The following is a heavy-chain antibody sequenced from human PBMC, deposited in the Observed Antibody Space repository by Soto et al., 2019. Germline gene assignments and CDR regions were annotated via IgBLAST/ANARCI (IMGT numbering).Heavy chain of an antibody. Sequence: EVQLVESGGGLVQPGGSLRLSCAASGFTFSSYWMSWVRQAPGKGLEWVANIKQDGSEKYYVDSVKGRFTISRDNAKNSLYLQRNSLRAEDTAVYYCARDGGGWAYYGSGSYSYFDYWGQGTLVTVSS. CDR1: GFTFSSYW. D-gene: IGHD3-10*01. CDR2: IKQDGSEK. V-gene: IGHV3-7*01. CDR3: ARDGGGWAYYGSGSYSYFDY. J-gene: IGHJ4*02.